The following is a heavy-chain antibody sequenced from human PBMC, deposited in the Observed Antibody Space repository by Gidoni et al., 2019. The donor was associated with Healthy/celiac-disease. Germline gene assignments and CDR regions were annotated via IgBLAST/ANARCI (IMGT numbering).Heavy chain of an antibody. J-gene: IGHJ4*02. CDR3: AKDHLSSGSQGDYFDY. CDR2: ISYDGSNK. D-gene: IGHD6-19*01. V-gene: IGHV3-30*18. CDR1: GFTFIVYG. Sequence: QVQLVESAGALVQPGWSLRLSSSASGFTFIVYGMHWVRQAPGKGLEWVAVISYDGSNKYYADSVKGRFTISRDNSKNTLYLQMNSLRAEDTAVYYCAKDHLSSGSQGDYFDYWGQGTLVTVSS.